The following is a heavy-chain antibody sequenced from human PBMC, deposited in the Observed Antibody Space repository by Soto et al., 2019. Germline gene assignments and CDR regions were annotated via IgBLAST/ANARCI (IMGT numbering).Heavy chain of an antibody. Sequence: SETLSLTCAVYGGSFSGYYWSWIRQPPGKGLEWIGEINHSGSTNYTPSLKSRVTISVDTSKSQFSLKLSSVTAADTAIYYCVRFWPPPDYNILTVYTDAFDYWGQGILVTVSS. CDR2: INHSGST. V-gene: IGHV4-34*01. CDR3: VRFWPPPDYNILTVYTDAFDY. D-gene: IGHD3-9*01. CDR1: GGSFSGYY. J-gene: IGHJ4*02.